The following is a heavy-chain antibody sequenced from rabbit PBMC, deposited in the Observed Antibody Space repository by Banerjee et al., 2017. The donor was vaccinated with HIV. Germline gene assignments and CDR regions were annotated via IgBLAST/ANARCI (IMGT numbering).Heavy chain of an antibody. CDR1: GFSFSSGHD. CDR2: IYGGSSGKT. J-gene: IGHJ6*01. D-gene: IGHD6-1*01. CDR3: ARDYISSVVGYADDISFAL. Sequence: QSLEESGGGLVKPGASLTLTCKASGFSFSSGHDMCWVRQAPGKGLEWIACIYGGSSGKTYYASWAKGRFTISKTSSTTVTLQMTSLTAADTATYFCARDYISSVVGYADDISFALWGPGTLVTVS. V-gene: IGHV1S40*01.